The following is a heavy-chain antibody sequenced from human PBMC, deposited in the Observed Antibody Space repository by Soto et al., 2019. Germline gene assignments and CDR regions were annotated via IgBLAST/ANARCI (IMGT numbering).Heavy chain of an antibody. V-gene: IGHV3-66*01. Sequence: SGGSLRLSCAASGFTVSSNYMSWVRQAPGKGLEWVSVIYSGGSTYYADSVKGRFTISRDNSKNTLYLQMNSLRAEDTAVYYCARDGHKRTYAFDIWGQGTMVTVSS. J-gene: IGHJ3*02. CDR2: IYSGGST. CDR1: GFTVSSNY. CDR3: ARDGHKRTYAFDI.